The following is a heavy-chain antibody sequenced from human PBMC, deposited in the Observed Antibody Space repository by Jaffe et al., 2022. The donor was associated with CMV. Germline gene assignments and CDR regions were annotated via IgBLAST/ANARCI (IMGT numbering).Heavy chain of an antibody. CDR1: GYTFTGYY. CDR3: ASADWAGRLKDEY. D-gene: IGHD6-6*01. Sequence: QVQVVQSGAEVKTPGASVKVSCKTSGYTFTGYYMHWVRQAPGQGLEWMGWVNPNSGATQYAQKFQGRVIMTRDTSISTAYMELTSLKSDDTAVYFCASADWAGRLKDEYWGQGTLITVSS. CDR2: VNPNSGAT. V-gene: IGHV1-2*02. J-gene: IGHJ4*02.